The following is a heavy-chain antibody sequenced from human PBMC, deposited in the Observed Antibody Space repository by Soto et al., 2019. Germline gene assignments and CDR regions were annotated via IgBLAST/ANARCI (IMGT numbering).Heavy chain of an antibody. V-gene: IGHV4-59*08. CDR1: GGSISSYY. CDR3: ARLPSEYGDYSDYFDY. CDR2: IYYSGST. D-gene: IGHD4-17*01. J-gene: IGHJ4*02. Sequence: SETLSLTCTVSGGSISSYYWSWIRQPPGKGLEWIGYIYYSGSTNYNPSLKSRVTISVDTSKNQFSLKLSSVTAADTAVYYCARLPSEYGDYSDYFDYWGQGTLVTVSS.